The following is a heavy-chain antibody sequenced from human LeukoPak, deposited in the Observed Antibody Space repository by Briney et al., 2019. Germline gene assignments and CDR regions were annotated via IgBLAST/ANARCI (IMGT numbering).Heavy chain of an antibody. V-gene: IGHV1-18*01. D-gene: IGHD3-22*01. Sequence: ASVKVSCKASGYTFTSYGISWVRQAPGQGLEWMGWISAYNGNTNYAQKLQGRVTMTTDTSTSTAYMELRSLRSDGTAVYYCALYYYDSSGNLNWFDPWGQGTLVTVSS. CDR1: GYTFTSYG. J-gene: IGHJ5*02. CDR3: ALYYYDSSGNLNWFDP. CDR2: ISAYNGNT.